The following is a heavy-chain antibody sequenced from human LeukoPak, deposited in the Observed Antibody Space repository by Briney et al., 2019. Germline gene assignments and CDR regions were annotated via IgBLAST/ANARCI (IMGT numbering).Heavy chain of an antibody. Sequence: GGSLRLSCAASGFTFSSYWMNWVRQAPGKGLEWVANIKQDGSVKNYVGSVKGRFTVSRDNARNSLYLQMSSLRAEDTAVYYCARDPVAAPYFDYWGPGALSPSPQ. J-gene: IGHJ4*02. D-gene: IGHD6-6*01. V-gene: IGHV3-7*01. CDR1: GFTFSSYW. CDR3: ARDPVAAPYFDY. CDR2: IKQDGSVK.